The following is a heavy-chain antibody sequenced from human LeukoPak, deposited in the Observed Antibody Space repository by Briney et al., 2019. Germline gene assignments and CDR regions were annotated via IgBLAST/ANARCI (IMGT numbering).Heavy chain of an antibody. CDR1: GFTVSSNY. J-gene: IGHJ4*02. Sequence: PGGSLRLSCAASGFTVSSNYMSWVRQAPGKGLVWVSRINSDGSSTDYADTVKGRFTISRDNAKNTLYLQMNSLTAEDTAVYYCASRPRGTYFFDHWGQGTLVTVSS. D-gene: IGHD3-16*01. V-gene: IGHV3-74*01. CDR3: ASRPRGTYFFDH. CDR2: INSDGSST.